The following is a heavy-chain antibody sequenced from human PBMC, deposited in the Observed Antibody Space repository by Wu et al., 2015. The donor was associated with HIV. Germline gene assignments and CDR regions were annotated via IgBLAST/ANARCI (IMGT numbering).Heavy chain of an antibody. V-gene: IGHV1-2*02. D-gene: IGHD3-10*01. CDR3: ARLSLAAVRSNFSPGLTS. Sequence: QVQLVQSGAEVKKPGASMRVSCQASGYSFTASYVHWVRQAPGKGLEWMGWIGGNRGESHATQRFRDRFTMTRDTSTSTAYMELTRLTSDDTALYYCARLSLAAVRSNFSPGLTSWGQGTLVTVSS. CDR1: GYSFTASY. J-gene: IGHJ4*02. CDR2: IGGNRGES.